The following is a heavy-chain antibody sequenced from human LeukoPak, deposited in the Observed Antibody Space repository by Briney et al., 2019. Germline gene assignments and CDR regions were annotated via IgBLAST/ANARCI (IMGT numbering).Heavy chain of an antibody. V-gene: IGHV4-34*01. J-gene: IGHJ6*02. D-gene: IGHD5-18*01. CDR3: ARFKGGYSYGYYYYYGMDV. CDR2: INHSGST. Sequence: SETLSLTCAVYGGSFSGYYWSWIRQPPGKGLEWIGEINHSGSTNYNPSLKSRVTISVDTSKNQFSLKLSSVTAADTAVYYCARFKGGYSYGYYYYYGMDVWGQGTTVTVS. CDR1: GGSFSGYY.